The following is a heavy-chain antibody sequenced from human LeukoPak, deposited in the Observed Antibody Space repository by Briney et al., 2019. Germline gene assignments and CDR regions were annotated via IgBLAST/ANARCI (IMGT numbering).Heavy chain of an antibody. CDR2: INHSGST. Sequence: SETLSLTCAVYGGSFSGYYWSWIRQPPGKGLEWIGEINHSGSTNYNPSLKSRVTISIDKSKNQFFLNLGSVTAADTAVYYCAGLVGRYSSGLYYYYFDYWGQGTLVTVSS. CDR3: AGLVGRYSSGLYYYYFDY. V-gene: IGHV4-34*01. CDR1: GGSFSGYY. J-gene: IGHJ4*02. D-gene: IGHD3-22*01.